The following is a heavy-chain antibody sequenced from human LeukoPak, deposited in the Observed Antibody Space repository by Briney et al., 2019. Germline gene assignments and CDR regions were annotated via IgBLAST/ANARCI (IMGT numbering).Heavy chain of an antibody. CDR2: INHSGST. Sequence: PSETLSLTCAVYGGSFSGYYWSWIRQPPGKGLEWIGEINHSGSTNYNPSLKSRVTISVDTSKNQFSLKLSSVTAADTAVYYCARLPGIAAAGNGGRFDPWGQGTLVTVSS. D-gene: IGHD6-13*01. J-gene: IGHJ5*02. V-gene: IGHV4-34*01. CDR3: ARLPGIAAAGNGGRFDP. CDR1: GGSFSGYY.